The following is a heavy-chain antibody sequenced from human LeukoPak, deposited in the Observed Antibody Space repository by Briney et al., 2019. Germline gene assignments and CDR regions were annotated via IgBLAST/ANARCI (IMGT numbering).Heavy chain of an antibody. CDR3: ARRAVTGLGYGSSWTWIDY. D-gene: IGHD6-13*01. V-gene: IGHV5-51*01. CDR1: GYSFTSYW. J-gene: IGHJ4*02. CDR2: IYPGDSDT. Sequence: HGESLKISCKGSGYSFTSYWIGWVRQMPGKGLEWMGIIYPGDSDTRYSPSFQGQVTISADKSISTAYLQWSSLKASDTAMYYCARRAVTGLGYGSSWTWIDYWGQGTLVTVSS.